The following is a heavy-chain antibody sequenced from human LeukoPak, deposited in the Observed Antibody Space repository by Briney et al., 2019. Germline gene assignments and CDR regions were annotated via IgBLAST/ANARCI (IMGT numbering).Heavy chain of an antibody. CDR3: ARDRGDGYNPGYFEY. D-gene: IGHD5-24*01. Sequence: PSETLSLTCTVSGGSISSGGYYWSWLRQPPGKGLEWIGYIYPRGNTYYNPSLKSRVILSLDKSANQFSLNLSSVTAADTAVYYCARDRGDGYNPGYFEYWGQGTLVTVSS. V-gene: IGHV4-30-2*01. J-gene: IGHJ4*02. CDR2: IYPRGNT. CDR1: GGSISSGGYY.